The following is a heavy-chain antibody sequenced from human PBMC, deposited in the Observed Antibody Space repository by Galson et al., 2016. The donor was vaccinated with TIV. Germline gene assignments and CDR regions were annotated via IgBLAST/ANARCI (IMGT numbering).Heavy chain of an antibody. Sequence: SVKVSCKASGVTFISFAISWVRQAPGQGLEWMGRIIPILGIANYAEKIQGRATITADKSTSTAYMELSSLRSDDTAVYYCARGTEVGATAYWYFDLWGRGTLVTVSS. V-gene: IGHV1-69*04. J-gene: IGHJ2*01. CDR1: GVTFISFA. CDR2: IIPILGIA. CDR3: ARGTEVGATAYWYFDL. D-gene: IGHD1-26*01.